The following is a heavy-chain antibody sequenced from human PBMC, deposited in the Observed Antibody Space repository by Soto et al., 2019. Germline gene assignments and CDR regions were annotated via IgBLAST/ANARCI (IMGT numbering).Heavy chain of an antibody. D-gene: IGHD2-2*01. Sequence: SETLSLTCTVSGGSISSGDYYWSWIRQPPGKGLEWIGYIYYSGSTYYNPSLKSRVTISVDTSKNQFSLKLSSVTAADTAVYYCASIVHCSSTSCRDDAFDIWGQGTMVTVSS. CDR2: IYYSGST. CDR3: ASIVHCSSTSCRDDAFDI. J-gene: IGHJ3*02. V-gene: IGHV4-30-4*01. CDR1: GGSISSGDYY.